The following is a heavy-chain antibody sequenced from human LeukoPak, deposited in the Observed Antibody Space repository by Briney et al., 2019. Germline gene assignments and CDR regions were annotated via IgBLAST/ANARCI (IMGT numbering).Heavy chain of an antibody. V-gene: IGHV3-11*04. J-gene: IGHJ4*02. CDR1: GGSISSSSYY. CDR3: ASGPQIREPDY. D-gene: IGHD1-26*01. Sequence: LSLTCTVSGGSISSSSYYWGWIRQPPGKGLEWLSYISRSGSDINYADSVKGRFTISRDNAKISLYLQMNSPRVEDTAVYYCASGPQIREPDYWGQGTLVTVSS. CDR2: ISRSGSDI.